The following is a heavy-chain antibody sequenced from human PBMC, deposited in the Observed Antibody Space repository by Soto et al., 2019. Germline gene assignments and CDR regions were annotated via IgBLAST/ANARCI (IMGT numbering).Heavy chain of an antibody. CDR1: GYTFTSYG. J-gene: IGHJ4*02. Sequence: QVQLVQSGAEVKKPGASVKVSCKASGYTFTSYGISWVRQAPGQGLEWMGWISAYNGNTKYAQKLQGRVTMTTDTATSTANMEPRSLRSDDTAGHYCARKPTDCDYWGQGTLVTVAP. CDR2: ISAYNGNT. CDR3: ARKPTDCDY. V-gene: IGHV1-18*01.